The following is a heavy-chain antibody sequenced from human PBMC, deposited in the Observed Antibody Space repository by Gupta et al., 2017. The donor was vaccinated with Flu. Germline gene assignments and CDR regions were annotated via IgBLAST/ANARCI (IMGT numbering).Heavy chain of an antibody. CDR1: SNAW. CDR2: IKTKAVSEAT. CDR3: TTDRSDDFWGGYSRFDH. Sequence: SNAWMSWVRQAPGKGLEWVGRIKTKAVSEATDYAKAVKDRFTISRDDSKNTLYLQMNSLKTDDTAVYYCTTDRSDDFWGGYSRFDHWGQGTLVTVSS. D-gene: IGHD3-3*01. J-gene: IGHJ4*02. V-gene: IGHV3-15*01.